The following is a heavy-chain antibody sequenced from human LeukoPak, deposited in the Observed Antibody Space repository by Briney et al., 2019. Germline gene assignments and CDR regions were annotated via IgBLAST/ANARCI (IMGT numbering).Heavy chain of an antibody. D-gene: IGHD3-22*01. CDR2: ITGTADRT. Sequence: GGSLRLSCAAYGFTIGSYAMSWVRQAPGKGLEWVAAITGTADRTYYAESVRGRFIISRDNSENTLNLQMDSLRAVDAAVYYCAKATHYYDSSGYNGVFEHWGQGALVTLSA. J-gene: IGHJ4*02. V-gene: IGHV3-23*01. CDR1: GFTIGSYA. CDR3: AKATHYYDSSGYNGVFEH.